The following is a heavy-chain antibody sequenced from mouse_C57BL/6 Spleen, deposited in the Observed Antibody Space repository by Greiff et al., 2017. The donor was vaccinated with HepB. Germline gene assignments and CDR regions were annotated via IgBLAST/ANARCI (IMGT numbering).Heavy chain of an antibody. J-gene: IGHJ4*01. D-gene: IGHD1-1*01. CDR1: GFNIKDDY. CDR3: TRVYAFYAMDY. Sequence: VQLQQSGAELVRPGASVKLSCTASGFNIKDDYMHWVKQRPEQGLEWIGWIDPENGDTEYASKFQGKATITADTSSNTAYLQLSSLTSEDTAVYYCTRVYAFYAMDYWGQGTSVTVSS. V-gene: IGHV14-4*01. CDR2: IDPENGDT.